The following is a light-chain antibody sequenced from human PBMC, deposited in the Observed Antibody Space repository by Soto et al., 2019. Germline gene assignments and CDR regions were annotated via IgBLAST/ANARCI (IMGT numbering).Light chain of an antibody. CDR3: CSSAGSRTYV. J-gene: IGLJ1*01. CDR1: SSDVGSYNL. Sequence: QSVLTQPASVSGSPGQSITISCTGTSSDVGSYNLVSWYQQHPGKAPKLIIYEVSKRPSGVSNGFSGSKSGNTASLTISGLQAEDEADYYCCSSAGSRTYVFGTGTKAPS. V-gene: IGLV2-23*02. CDR2: EVS.